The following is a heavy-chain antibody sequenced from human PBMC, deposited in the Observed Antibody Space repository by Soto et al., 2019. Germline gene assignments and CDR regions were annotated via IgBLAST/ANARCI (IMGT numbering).Heavy chain of an antibody. J-gene: IGHJ6*02. Sequence: SETLSLTCTVSGGSISSSSYYWGWIRQPPWKGLEWIGSIYYSGSTYYNPSLKSRVTISVDTSKNQFSLKLSSVTAADTAAYYCARLERGRNSARGGSYGMDVWGQGXTVTVYS. CDR3: ARLERGRNSARGGSYGMDV. V-gene: IGHV4-39*01. CDR1: GGSISSSSYY. D-gene: IGHD3-16*01. CDR2: IYYSGST.